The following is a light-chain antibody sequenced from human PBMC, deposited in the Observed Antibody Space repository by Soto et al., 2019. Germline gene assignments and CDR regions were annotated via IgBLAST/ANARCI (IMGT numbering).Light chain of an antibody. V-gene: IGKV3-20*01. CDR1: QSVINNN. Sequence: VLTQSPGTLSLSPGDSATLSCTTSQSVINNNVAWYQQKPGQAPRLIIYGTSGRATGIPDRFTAGGSGTDFTLTISRLEPDDFAVYYCQQYHSTFRAFGQGTKVDIK. J-gene: IGKJ1*01. CDR3: QQYHSTFRA. CDR2: GTS.